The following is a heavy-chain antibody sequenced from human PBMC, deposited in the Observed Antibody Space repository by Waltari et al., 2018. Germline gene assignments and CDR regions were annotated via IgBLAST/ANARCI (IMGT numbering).Heavy chain of an antibody. CDR1: GYTFTSYD. D-gene: IGHD3-3*01. V-gene: IGHV1-8*01. Sequence: QVQLVQSGAEVKKPGASVKVSCKASGYTFTSYDINWVRQATGQGLEWMGWMNPNSGNTGYAQKFQGRVTMTRNTSISTAYMELSSLRSEDTAVYYCARPAHFGVVDNNPGGFDPWGQGTLVTVSS. CDR3: ARPAHFGVVDNNPGGFDP. CDR2: MNPNSGNT. J-gene: IGHJ5*02.